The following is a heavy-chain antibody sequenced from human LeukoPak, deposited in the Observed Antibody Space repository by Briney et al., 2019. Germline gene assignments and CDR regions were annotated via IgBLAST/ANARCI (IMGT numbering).Heavy chain of an antibody. CDR1: GGSFSGYY. D-gene: IGHD3-10*01. J-gene: IGHJ4*02. CDR2: INHSGST. CDR3: AREDTMVRGVTPPYFDY. V-gene: IGHV4-34*01. Sequence: SETLSLTCAVYGGSFSGYYWSWIRQPPGKGLEWIGEINHSGSTNYNPSLKSRVTISVDTSKNQFSLKLSSVTAADTAVYYCAREDTMVRGVTPPYFDYWGQGTLVTVSS.